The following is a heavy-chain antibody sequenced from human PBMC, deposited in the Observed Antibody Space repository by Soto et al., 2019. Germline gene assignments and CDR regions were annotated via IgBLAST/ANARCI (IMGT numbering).Heavy chain of an antibody. CDR2: IYPGDSDT. CDR3: ARLGIAAAGPRSGYY. V-gene: IGHV5-51*01. D-gene: IGHD6-13*01. Sequence: PGESLKISCKGSGYSFTSYWIGWVRQMPGKGLEWMGIIYPGDSDTRYSPSFQGQVTISADKSISTAYLQWSSLKASDTAMYYCARLGIAAAGPRSGYYSGQGTLVTVSS. CDR1: GYSFTSYW. J-gene: IGHJ4*02.